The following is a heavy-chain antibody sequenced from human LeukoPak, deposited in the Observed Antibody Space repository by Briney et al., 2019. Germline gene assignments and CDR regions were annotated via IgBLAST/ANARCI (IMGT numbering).Heavy chain of an antibody. CDR3: ARDSMDGYYYYYGMDV. J-gene: IGHJ6*02. D-gene: IGHD2-2*01. Sequence: GGSLRLSCAASGFTFSSYGMHWVRQAPGKGLEWVAVIWYDGSNKYYADSVKGRFTISRDNAKNSLYLQMNSLRAEDTAVYYCARDSMDGYYYYYGMDVWGQGTTVTVSS. V-gene: IGHV3-33*01. CDR1: GFTFSSYG. CDR2: IWYDGSNK.